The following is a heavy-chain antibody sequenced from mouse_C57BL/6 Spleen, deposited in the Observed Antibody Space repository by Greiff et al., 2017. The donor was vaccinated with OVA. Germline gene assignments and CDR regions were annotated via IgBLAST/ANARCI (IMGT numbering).Heavy chain of an antibody. D-gene: IGHD2-4*01. Sequence: VMLVESGPGLVQPSQSLSITCTVSGFSLTSYGVHWVRQSPGKGLEWLGVIWRGGSTDYNAAFMSRLSITKDNSKSQVFFKMNSLQADDTAIYYCAKEGDYDYGPMDYWGQGTSVTVSS. CDR3: AKEGDYDYGPMDY. CDR2: IWRGGST. CDR1: GFSLTSYG. J-gene: IGHJ4*01. V-gene: IGHV2-5*01.